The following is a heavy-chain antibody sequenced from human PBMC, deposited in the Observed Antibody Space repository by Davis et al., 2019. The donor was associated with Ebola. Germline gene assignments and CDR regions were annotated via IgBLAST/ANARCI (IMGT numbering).Heavy chain of an antibody. CDR1: GFTFDDYA. CDR2: ISWNSGSI. CDR3: AKGVITAADYYGMDV. Sequence: PGGSLRLSCAASGFTFDDYAMHWVRQAPGKGLEWVSGISWNSGSIGYADSVKGRFTISRYNAKNSLYLQMNSLRAEDTALYYCAKGVITAADYYGMDVWGQGTTVTVSS. D-gene: IGHD3-16*01. J-gene: IGHJ6*02. V-gene: IGHV3-9*01.